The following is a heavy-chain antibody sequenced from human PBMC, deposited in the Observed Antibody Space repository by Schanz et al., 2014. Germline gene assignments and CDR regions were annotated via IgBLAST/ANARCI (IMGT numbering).Heavy chain of an antibody. CDR1: GFTFSSHW. V-gene: IGHV3-74*02. CDR3: ARKMKLGDYDGKGHDSLDI. D-gene: IGHD4-17*01. CDR2: INSVGSNT. Sequence: EVQLVESGGGLVQPGKSLRLSCAASGFTFSSHWMHWVRQDPGKGLVWVARINSVGSNTDYADSVTGRFTISRDNAKNTLYLQMNTLRAEDTAVCYCARKMKLGDYDGKGHDSLDIWGQGTMVTVSS. J-gene: IGHJ3*02.